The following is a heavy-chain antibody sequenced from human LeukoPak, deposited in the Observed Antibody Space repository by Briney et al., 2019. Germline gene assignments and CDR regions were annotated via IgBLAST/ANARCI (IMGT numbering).Heavy chain of an antibody. CDR3: ATRVPITMIWYAFDI. V-gene: IGHV3-66*01. CDR1: GFTFSSYA. D-gene: IGHD3-22*01. CDR2: IYSGGST. J-gene: IGHJ3*02. Sequence: GGSLRLSCAASGFTFSSYAMSWVRQAPGKGLEWVSVIYSGGSTYYADSVKGRFTISRDNSKNTLYLQMNSLRAEDTAVYYCATRVPITMIWYAFDIWGQGTMVTVSS.